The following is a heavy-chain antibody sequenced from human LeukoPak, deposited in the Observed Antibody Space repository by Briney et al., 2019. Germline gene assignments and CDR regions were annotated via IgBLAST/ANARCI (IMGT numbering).Heavy chain of an antibody. CDR2: ISSNGGNT. Sequence: GVSLRLSCAASGFTFSSYAMHWVRQAPGKGLEYVSSISSNGGNTYYANSVECRFTISRDNSKNTLYLQMGSLRAEDMAVYYCARDQGYNYGYGFDYWGQGTLVTVSS. CDR1: GFTFSSYA. J-gene: IGHJ4*02. V-gene: IGHV3-64*01. D-gene: IGHD5-18*01. CDR3: ARDQGYNYGYGFDY.